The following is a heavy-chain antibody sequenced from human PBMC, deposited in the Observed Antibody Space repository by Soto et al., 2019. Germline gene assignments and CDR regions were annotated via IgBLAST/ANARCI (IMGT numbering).Heavy chain of an antibody. CDR1: GGTFSSYT. V-gene: IGHV1-69*08. Sequence: QVQLVQSGAEVKKPGSSVKVSCKASGGTFSSYTISWVRQAPGQGLEWMGRIIPILGIANYAQKFQGRVTITANKSTSRAYMELSSLRSEATAVYYCARDVRTAAAWNFDSWGQGTLVTVSS. CDR3: ARDVRTAAAWNFDS. D-gene: IGHD6-13*01. CDR2: IIPILGIA. J-gene: IGHJ4*02.